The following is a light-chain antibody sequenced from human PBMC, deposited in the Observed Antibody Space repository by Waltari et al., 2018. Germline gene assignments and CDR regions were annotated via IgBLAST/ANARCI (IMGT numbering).Light chain of an antibody. Sequence: DIVMTQSPDSLAVSLGERATINCKSRESVLFSSRNKNHLAWYQQKPGHPPNLPLYWASTRESGVPDRFRGSGSGTDFTLTISSLQAEDVAIYYCQQYYDSPLTFGGGTKVEIK. CDR1: ESVLFSSRNKNH. CDR2: WAS. V-gene: IGKV4-1*01. J-gene: IGKJ4*01. CDR3: QQYYDSPLT.